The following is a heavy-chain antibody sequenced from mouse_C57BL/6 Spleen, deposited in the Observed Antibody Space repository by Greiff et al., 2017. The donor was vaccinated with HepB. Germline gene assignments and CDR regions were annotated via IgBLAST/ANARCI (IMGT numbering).Heavy chain of an antibody. D-gene: IGHD2-4*01. CDR2: INPNNGGT. J-gene: IGHJ3*01. CDR1: GYTFTDYN. CDR3: ASPIYYDYDEGFAY. V-gene: IGHV1-22*01. Sequence: EVKLVESGPELVKPGASVKMSCKASGYTFTDYNMHWVKQSHGKSLEWIGYINPNNGGTSYNQKFKGKATLTVNKSSSTAYMELRSLTSEDSAVYYCASPIYYDYDEGFAYWGQRTLVTVSA.